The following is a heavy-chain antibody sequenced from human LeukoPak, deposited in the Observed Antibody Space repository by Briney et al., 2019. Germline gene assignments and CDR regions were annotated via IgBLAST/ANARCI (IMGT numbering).Heavy chain of an antibody. CDR2: IYTSGST. CDR1: GGSISSYY. V-gene: IGHV4-4*07. CDR3: ARDGQSKNYYYYYYMDV. J-gene: IGHJ6*03. Sequence: SETLSLTCTVSGGSISSYYWSWIRQPAGKGLEWIGRIYTSGSTNYNPSLKSRVTKSVDTSKNQFSLKLSSVTAADTAVYYCARDGQSKNYYYYYYMDVWGKGTTVTVSS.